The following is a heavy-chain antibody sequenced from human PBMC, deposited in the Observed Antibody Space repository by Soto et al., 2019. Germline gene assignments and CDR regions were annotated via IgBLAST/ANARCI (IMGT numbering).Heavy chain of an antibody. V-gene: IGHV1-18*01. D-gene: IGHD3-22*01. CDR1: GYTFTSYG. Sequence: QVQLVQSGAEVKKPGASVKVSCKASGYTFTSYGISWVRQAHGQGLEWMGWISAYNGNTNYAQKLQGRVTMTTDTSTSKASMELRSLRSDDTAVYYCARVHYYDSSGYPYSYYGMDVWGQGTTVTVSS. CDR3: ARVHYYDSSGYPYSYYGMDV. J-gene: IGHJ6*02. CDR2: ISAYNGNT.